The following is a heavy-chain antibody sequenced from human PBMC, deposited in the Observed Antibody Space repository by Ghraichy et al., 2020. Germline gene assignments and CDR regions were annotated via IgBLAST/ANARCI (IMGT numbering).Heavy chain of an antibody. Sequence: ASVKVSCKASGYTFTSYYMHWVRQAPGQGLEWMGIINPSGGSTSYAQKFQGRVTMTRDTSTSTVYMELSSLRSEDTAVYYCARDQVGVHYLRFLEWLPPLYWGQGTLVTVSS. CDR1: GYTFTSYY. D-gene: IGHD3-3*01. V-gene: IGHV1-46*01. CDR2: INPSGGST. CDR3: ARDQVGVHYLRFLEWLPPLY. J-gene: IGHJ4*02.